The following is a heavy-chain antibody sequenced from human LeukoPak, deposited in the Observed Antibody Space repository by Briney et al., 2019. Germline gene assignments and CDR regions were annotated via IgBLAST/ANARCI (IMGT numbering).Heavy chain of an antibody. J-gene: IGHJ4*02. V-gene: IGHV3-49*04. CDR3: TREVDTRSPY. CDR2: IRSAHYGGTT. Sequence: GGSLRLSCTPSGFTFGDSAMSWVRQAPGEGLEWLGFIRSAHYGGTTEYVASVRGRFTISRGDSKSIAYLQMNSLKTEDTAVYYCTREVDTRSPYWGQGTLVTVSS. CDR1: GFTFGDSA. D-gene: IGHD1-26*01.